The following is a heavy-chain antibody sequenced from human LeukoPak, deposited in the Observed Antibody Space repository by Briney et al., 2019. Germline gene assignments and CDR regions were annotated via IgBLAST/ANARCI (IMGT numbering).Heavy chain of an antibody. Sequence: GGSLRLSCAASGFTFSSYAMSWVRQAPGKGLEWVSAISGSGGSTYYADSMKGRFTISRDNSKNTLYLQMNSLRAEDTAVYYCAKVSGRYPQYYYGMDVWGQGTTVTVSS. D-gene: IGHD2-2*02. V-gene: IGHV3-23*01. CDR1: GFTFSSYA. CDR2: ISGSGGST. CDR3: AKVSGRYPQYYYGMDV. J-gene: IGHJ6*02.